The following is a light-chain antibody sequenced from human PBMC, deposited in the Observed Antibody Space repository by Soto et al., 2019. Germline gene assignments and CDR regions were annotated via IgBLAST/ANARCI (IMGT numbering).Light chain of an antibody. J-gene: IGLJ3*02. V-gene: IGLV2-14*01. CDR3: TSYTRATTWV. CDR1: RSDIGGYTY. CDR2: EVS. Sequence: SALTQPASVSGSPGQSITISCTGTRSDIGGYTYVSWYQQHPGKAPKVMIYEVSNRPSGVSNRFSGSKSGNTASLTISGLQAEDEADYYCTSYTRATTWVFGGGTKLTVL.